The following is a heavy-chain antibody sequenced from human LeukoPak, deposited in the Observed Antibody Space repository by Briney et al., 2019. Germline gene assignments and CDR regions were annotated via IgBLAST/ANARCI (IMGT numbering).Heavy chain of an antibody. D-gene: IGHD2-2*01. J-gene: IGHJ6*02. CDR2: INPNSGGT. CDR3: ARDHCVTSGCYEDYYYGLDV. V-gene: IGHV1-2*02. CDR1: GYTFSGNY. Sequence: ASVKVSCKASGYTFSGNYIQWVRQAPGQGLEWVGWINPNSGGTNYAQTFQGRVTMTRDTSINTAYLELSRLTSDDTAVYYCARDHCVTSGCYEDYYYGLDVWGQGTTVTVSS.